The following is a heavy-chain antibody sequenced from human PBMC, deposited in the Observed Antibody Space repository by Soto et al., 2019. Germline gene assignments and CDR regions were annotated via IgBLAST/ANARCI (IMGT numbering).Heavy chain of an antibody. CDR3: AASGYSYGSLPNYYYYGMDV. D-gene: IGHD5-18*01. CDR1: GYSFTSYW. CDR2: IDPSDSYT. J-gene: IGHJ6*02. V-gene: IGHV5-10-1*01. Sequence: PGESLKISCKGSGYSFTSYWISWVRQMPGKGLEWMGRIDPSDSYTNYSPSLQGHVTISADKSISTAYLQWSSLKASDTAMYYCAASGYSYGSLPNYYYYGMDVWGQGTTVTVSS.